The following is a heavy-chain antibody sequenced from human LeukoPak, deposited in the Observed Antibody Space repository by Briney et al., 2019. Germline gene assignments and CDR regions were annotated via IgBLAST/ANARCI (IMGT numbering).Heavy chain of an antibody. CDR3: ARSHGGYCSGGSCFFTHYFDY. V-gene: IGHV3-48*01. J-gene: IGHJ4*02. Sequence: PGGSLRLSCAASGFTFSSYSMNWVRQAPGKGLEWVSYISSSSSTIYYADSVKGRFTISRDNARNSLYLQMNSLRAEDTAVYYCARSHGGYCSGGSCFFTHYFDYWGQGTLVTVSS. CDR2: ISSSSSTI. D-gene: IGHD2-15*01. CDR1: GFTFSSYS.